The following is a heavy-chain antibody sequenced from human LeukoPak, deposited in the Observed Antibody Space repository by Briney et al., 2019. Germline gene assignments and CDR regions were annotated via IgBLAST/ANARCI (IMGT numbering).Heavy chain of an antibody. Sequence: SETLSLTCTVSGGSISSSSYYWGWIRQPPGKGLEWIGYIYYSGSTNYNPSLKSRVTISVDTSKNQFSLKLSSVTAADTAVYYCARVRNYFDYWGQGTLVTVSS. CDR1: GGSISSSSYY. CDR2: IYYSGST. V-gene: IGHV4-61*05. CDR3: ARVRNYFDY. J-gene: IGHJ4*02.